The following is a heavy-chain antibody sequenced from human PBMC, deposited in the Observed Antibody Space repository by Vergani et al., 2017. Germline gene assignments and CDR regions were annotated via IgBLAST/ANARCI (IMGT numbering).Heavy chain of an antibody. D-gene: IGHD3-22*01. Sequence: QVKLQESGPGLVKPSQTLSLTCTVSGGSISSGDYYWSWIRQPPGKGLEWIGYIYYSGSTYYNPSLKSRVTISVDTSKNQFSLKLSSVTAADTAVYYCARGAYYDSSGYPFDAFDIWGQGTMVTVSS. V-gene: IGHV4-30-4*01. J-gene: IGHJ3*02. CDR2: IYYSGST. CDR1: GGSISSGDYY. CDR3: ARGAYYDSSGYPFDAFDI.